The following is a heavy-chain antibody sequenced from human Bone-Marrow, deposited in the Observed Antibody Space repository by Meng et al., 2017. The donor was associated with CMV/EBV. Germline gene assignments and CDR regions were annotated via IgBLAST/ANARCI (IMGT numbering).Heavy chain of an antibody. CDR2: IYSDGRT. CDR3: VKNDRWSKFAG. D-gene: IGHD3-22*01. V-gene: IGHV3-23*03. CDR1: GFTFSTYA. J-gene: IGHJ4*02. Sequence: GGSLRLSCAASGFTFSTYAMSWVRQAPGKGLEWVSVIYSDGRTYYADSVKGRFTISRDNAKNTLYLQMNNLRPEDTAVYYCVKNDRWSKFAGWGQGTLVTVSS.